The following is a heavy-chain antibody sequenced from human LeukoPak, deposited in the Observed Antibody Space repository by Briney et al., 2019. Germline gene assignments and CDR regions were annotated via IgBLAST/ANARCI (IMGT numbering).Heavy chain of an antibody. CDR3: ARHHENYYYYGMDV. Sequence: SETLSLTCNDSGGSISSYYWSWIRQPPGKGLEWIGYIYYSGSTNYNPSLKSRVTISVDTSNNQFSLKLSSVTAADTAVYYCARHHENYYYYGMDVWGQGTTVTVSS. CDR2: IYYSGST. J-gene: IGHJ6*02. D-gene: IGHD1-14*01. CDR1: GGSISSYY. V-gene: IGHV4-59*01.